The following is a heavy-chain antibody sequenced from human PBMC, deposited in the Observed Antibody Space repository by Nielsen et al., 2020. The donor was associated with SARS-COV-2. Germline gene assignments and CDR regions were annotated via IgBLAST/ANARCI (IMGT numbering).Heavy chain of an antibody. D-gene: IGHD3-22*01. CDR3: ARDANHYYYHSSDYWYYFDY. V-gene: IGHV1-46*01. J-gene: IGHJ4*02. Sequence: WVRQAPGQGLEWMGIINPNGGATDYAQKFQGRVTMTRDTSTSTVYMELSSLRSEDTAVYYCARDANHYYYHSSDYWYYFDYWGQGTLVTVSS. CDR2: INPNGGAT.